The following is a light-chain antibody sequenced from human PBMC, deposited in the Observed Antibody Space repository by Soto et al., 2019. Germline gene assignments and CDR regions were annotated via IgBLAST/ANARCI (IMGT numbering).Light chain of an antibody. CDR1: QNLNHNY. Sequence: EVVLTQSPDTLSLSPGERATLSCRASQNLNHNYFAWYQQKPGQGPKLLIYGISTRAAGIPDRFSGSGSGTNCTLTISRLEPEDFAVYYCQQYGTFPFTFGPGTKLDIK. V-gene: IGKV3-20*01. CDR2: GIS. CDR3: QQYGTFPFT. J-gene: IGKJ3*01.